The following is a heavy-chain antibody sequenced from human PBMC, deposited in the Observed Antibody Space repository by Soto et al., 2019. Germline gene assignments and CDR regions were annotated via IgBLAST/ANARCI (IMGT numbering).Heavy chain of an antibody. CDR1: GFTFGSYS. V-gene: IGHV3-48*01. D-gene: IGHD3-10*01. CDR3: ARVRVRYYGSGSQRKVNHYYYYMDV. Sequence: GGSLRLSCAASGFTFGSYSMNWVRQAPGKGLEWVSYISSSSSTIYYADSVKGRFTISKDNAKNSLYLQMNSLRAEDTAVYYCARVRVRYYGSGSQRKVNHYYYYMDVWGKGTTVTLSS. CDR2: ISSSSSTI. J-gene: IGHJ6*03.